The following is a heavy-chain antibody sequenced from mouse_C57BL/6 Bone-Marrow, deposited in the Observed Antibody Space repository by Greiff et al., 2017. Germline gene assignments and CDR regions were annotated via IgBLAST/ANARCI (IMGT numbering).Heavy chain of an antibody. J-gene: IGHJ4*01. CDR2: IHPNSGST. D-gene: IGHD1-1*01. CDR1: GYTFTSYW. V-gene: IGHV1-64*01. CDR3: ARGGTVVYYYAMDY. Sequence: VKLQQPGAELVKPGASVKLSCKASGYTFTSYWMHWVKQRPGQGLEWIGMIHPNSGSTNYNEKFKSKATLTVDKSSSTAYMQLSSLTSEDSAVYYCARGGTVVYYYAMDYWGQGTSVTGSS.